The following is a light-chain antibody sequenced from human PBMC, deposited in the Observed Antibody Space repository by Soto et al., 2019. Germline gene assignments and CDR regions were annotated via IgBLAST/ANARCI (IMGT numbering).Light chain of an antibody. V-gene: IGLV2-23*02. CDR2: EVS. J-gene: IGLJ1*01. CDR1: SSDVGSYNL. Sequence: QSVLTQPSSVSGSPGRSITISCTGTSSDVGSYNLVSWYQQHPGKAPKLMIYEVSKRPSGVSNRFSGSKSGNTASLTISGLQAEDEADYYCCSYAGSSTPTVFGTGTKVTVL. CDR3: CSYAGSSTPTV.